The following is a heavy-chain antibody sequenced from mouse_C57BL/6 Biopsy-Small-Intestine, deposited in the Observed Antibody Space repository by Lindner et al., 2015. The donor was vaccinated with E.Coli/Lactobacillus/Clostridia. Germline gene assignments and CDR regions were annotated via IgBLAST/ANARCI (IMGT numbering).Heavy chain of an antibody. CDR1: GYTFTDSY. CDR2: INPHSGAT. V-gene: IGHV1-84*02. CDR3: AREGLDYYGSGNYLFGDF. Sequence: SVKVSCKASGYTFTDSYIHWVRQAPGQGLEYLGWINPHSGATNSAQKFQGRVTLTRDTSLSTAYMELTRLTSDDTAVYYCAREGLDYYGSGNYLFGDFWGQGTLVSVSS. J-gene: IGHJ4*01. D-gene: IGHD1-1*02.